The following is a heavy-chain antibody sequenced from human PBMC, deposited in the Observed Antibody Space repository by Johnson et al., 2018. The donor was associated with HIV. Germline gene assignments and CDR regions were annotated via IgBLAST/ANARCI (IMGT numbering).Heavy chain of an antibody. V-gene: IGHV3-30-3*01. D-gene: IGHD1-14*01. CDR3: AKESDHFDAVASDI. CDR2: ISYDGSNQ. Sequence: QVQLVESGGGVVQPGRSLRLSCAASGFTFSSHVMHWVRQGPGKGLEWVAVISYDGSNQYYADSVKGRFTISRDNSKNTLCLKMNSLRAADTAVYYCAKESDHFDAVASDIWGQGTMVTVSS. CDR1: GFTFSSHV. J-gene: IGHJ3*02.